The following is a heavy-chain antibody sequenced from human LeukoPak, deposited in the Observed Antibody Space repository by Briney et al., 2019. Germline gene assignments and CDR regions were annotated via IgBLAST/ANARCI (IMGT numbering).Heavy chain of an antibody. CDR2: INHSGSV. Sequence: PSETLSLTCAVYGGSFSNYYWSWIRHPPGKRLEWIGEINHSGSVNYNPPLTSRVTIPVDTSKNQFSLNLNSVTAADTAVYYCARCGFPLGDVDYWGQGALVTVSS. CDR3: ARCGFPLGDVDY. D-gene: IGHD3-16*01. CDR1: GGSFSNYY. J-gene: IGHJ4*02. V-gene: IGHV4-34*01.